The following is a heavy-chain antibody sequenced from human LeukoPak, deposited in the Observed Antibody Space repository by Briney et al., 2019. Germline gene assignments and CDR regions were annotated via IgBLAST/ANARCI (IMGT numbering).Heavy chain of an antibody. CDR2: ISYDGSNK. D-gene: IGHD5-18*01. V-gene: IGHV3-30*04. J-gene: IGHJ4*02. Sequence: GGSLRLSCAASGFTFSSYAMHWVRQAPGKGLEWVAVISYDGSNKYYADSVKGRFTISRDNSKNTLYLQMNSLRAEDTAVYYCARDMAGGYSYGEPDYWGQGTLVTVSS. CDR1: GFTFSSYA. CDR3: ARDMAGGYSYGEPDY.